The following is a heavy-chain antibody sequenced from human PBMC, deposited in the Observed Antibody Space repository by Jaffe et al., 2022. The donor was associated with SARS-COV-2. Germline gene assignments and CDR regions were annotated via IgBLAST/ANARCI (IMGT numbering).Heavy chain of an antibody. CDR2: IWYDGSNK. V-gene: IGHV3-33*01. D-gene: IGHD3-3*01. CDR3: ARDSDFWSGYTPLDY. J-gene: IGHJ4*02. Sequence: QVQLVESGGGVVQPGRSLRLSCAASGFTFSSYGMHWVRQAPGKGLEWVAVIWYDGSNKFYADSVKGRFTISRDNSKNTLYLQMNSLRAEDTAVYYCARDSDFWSGYTPLDYWGQGTLVTVSS. CDR1: GFTFSSYG.